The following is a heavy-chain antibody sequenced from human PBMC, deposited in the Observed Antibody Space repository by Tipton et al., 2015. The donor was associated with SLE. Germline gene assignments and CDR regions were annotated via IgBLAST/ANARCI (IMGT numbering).Heavy chain of an antibody. Sequence: TLSLTCTVSDVSISSGSYCWSWIRQSAGKGLEYIGRMYASGTTNYNPSLKSRVSISGDTSKNHFSLELRSVTAADTAVYYCARCGDGYDGAGYHYPHYMAVWGKGTTVIVSS. J-gene: IGHJ6*03. CDR3: ARCGDGYDGAGYHYPHYMAV. V-gene: IGHV4-61*02. D-gene: IGHD5-12*01. CDR1: DVSISSGSYC. CDR2: MYASGTT.